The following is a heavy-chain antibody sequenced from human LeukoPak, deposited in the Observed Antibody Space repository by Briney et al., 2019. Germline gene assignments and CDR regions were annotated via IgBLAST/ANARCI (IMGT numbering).Heavy chain of an antibody. V-gene: IGHV3-33*01. CDR1: GFTFSSYG. J-gene: IGHJ4*02. D-gene: IGHD5-24*01. Sequence: GGSLRLSCVASGFTFSSYGMQWVRQAPGKGLEWVAVLWSNGINKYCSDSVKGRFTFSRDNSKSTLYLQMNSLRAEDTAVYYCAREMGVEMATISHFDYWGQGTLVTVSP. CDR2: LWSNGINK. CDR3: AREMGVEMATISHFDY.